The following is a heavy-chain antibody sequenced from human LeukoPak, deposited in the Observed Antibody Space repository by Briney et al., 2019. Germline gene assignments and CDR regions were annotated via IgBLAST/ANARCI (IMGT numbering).Heavy chain of an antibody. V-gene: IGHV5-51*01. CDR1: GYNFTNYF. CDR2: IYPGDSNI. Sequence: GESLKISCKASGYNFTNYFIGWVRQMSGKGLEWMATIYPGDSNIRYSPSFQGQVTISADKSISTTYLQWSSLKTSDSGIYYCARSDSGGAARGIQYWGQGALVTVTS. D-gene: IGHD1-26*01. J-gene: IGHJ1*01. CDR3: ARSDSGGAARGIQY.